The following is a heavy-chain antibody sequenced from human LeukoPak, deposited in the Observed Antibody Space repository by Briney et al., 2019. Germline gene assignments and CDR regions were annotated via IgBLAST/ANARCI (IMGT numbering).Heavy chain of an antibody. V-gene: IGHV3-21*04. CDR2: ITNNSDYI. Sequence: GGSLRLSCAASGFTFTTYTMNWVRQTPGKGLEWVSSITNNSDYIYYAGSVKGRFTISRDNAKNSLFLQMHNLRAEDTAVYYCARIRAGGWYSCDHWGQGTLVTVSS. D-gene: IGHD6-19*01. J-gene: IGHJ5*02. CDR1: GFTFTTYT. CDR3: ARIRAGGWYSCDH.